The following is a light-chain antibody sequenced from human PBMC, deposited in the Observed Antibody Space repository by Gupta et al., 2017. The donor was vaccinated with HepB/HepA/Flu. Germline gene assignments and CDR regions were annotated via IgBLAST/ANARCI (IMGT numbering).Light chain of an antibody. J-gene: IGLJ3*02. Sequence: VLAQPPSVSGAPGQRVIISCPGSSSNIGAPYDVHWYQQLPVGGPKLLVYDDNKRPSGVPDRFSGSKSGTSASLAITGLQAEDEADYYCQSYYKSLRCRVFGGGTKLTVL. CDR1: SSNIGAPYD. CDR3: QSYYKSLRCRV. V-gene: IGLV1-40*01. CDR2: DDN.